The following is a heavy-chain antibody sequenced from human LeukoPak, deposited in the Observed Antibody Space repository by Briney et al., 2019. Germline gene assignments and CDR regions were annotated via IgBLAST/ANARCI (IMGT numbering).Heavy chain of an antibody. D-gene: IGHD3-22*01. Sequence: GGSLRLSCAASGFTFSYYGMHWVRQAPGKGLAWVAFIRYDGINKYYADPVKGRFTISRDNSKKTLYLHMNSLRAEDTAVYYCASRDYYDSSGYPDAFDIWGQGTMVTVSS. CDR3: ASRDYYDSSGYPDAFDI. CDR2: IRYDGINK. V-gene: IGHV3-30*02. J-gene: IGHJ3*02. CDR1: GFTFSYYG.